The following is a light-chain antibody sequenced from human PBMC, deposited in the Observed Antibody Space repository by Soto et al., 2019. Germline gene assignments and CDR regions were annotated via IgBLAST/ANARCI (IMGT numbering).Light chain of an antibody. CDR2: EVS. Sequence: QSALTQPASVSGSPGQSITISCTGTSSEVGGYNYVSWYQHHPGKAPKLMIYEVSNRPSGVSNRFSGSKSGNTASLTISGLQAEDEADYYCSSYTTSSTVYVFGTGTKLTVL. J-gene: IGLJ1*01. CDR1: SSEVGGYNY. CDR3: SSYTTSSTVYV. V-gene: IGLV2-14*01.